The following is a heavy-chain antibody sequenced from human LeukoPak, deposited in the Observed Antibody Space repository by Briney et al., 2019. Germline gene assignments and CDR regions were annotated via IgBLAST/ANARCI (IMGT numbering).Heavy chain of an antibody. Sequence: GGSLRLSCAASGFTFRRYGMTWVRQAPGKGLEWVSAISGSGGSTFYGDGVKGRFTVSRDNSKNTLYLQMDSLRAEDTAVYYCAKRQAAAAYYYYYYYMDVWGKGTTVTVSS. D-gene: IGHD6-13*01. V-gene: IGHV3-23*01. CDR2: ISGSGGST. CDR1: GFTFRRYG. CDR3: AKRQAAAAYYYYYYYMDV. J-gene: IGHJ6*03.